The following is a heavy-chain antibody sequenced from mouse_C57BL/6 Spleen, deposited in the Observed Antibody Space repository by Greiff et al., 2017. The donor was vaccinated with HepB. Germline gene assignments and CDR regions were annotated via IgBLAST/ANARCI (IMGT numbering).Heavy chain of an antibody. CDR2: INPSSGYT. Sequence: QVQLQQSGAELAKPGASVKLSCKASGYTFTSYWMHWVKQRPGKGLEWIGDINPSSGYTKYNQKVKDKATLTADKASSTAYMQLSSLTSEDSAVYYCARRTTVYYFDFWGQGTTLTVSS. CDR1: GYTFTSYW. D-gene: IGHD1-1*01. V-gene: IGHV1-7*01. CDR3: ARRTTVYYFDF. J-gene: IGHJ2*01.